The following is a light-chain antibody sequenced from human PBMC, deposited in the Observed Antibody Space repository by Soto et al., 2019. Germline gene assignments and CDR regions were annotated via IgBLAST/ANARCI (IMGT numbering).Light chain of an antibody. Sequence: EIVLTQSPGTLSLSPGERATISCRASQSVSSSYSAWYQQKPCQAPRLLIYGASSRATGIPDRFSGSGSGTDFTLTISRLEPEDFAVYYCQQYGSSPLITFGQGTRLEIK. V-gene: IGKV3-20*01. CDR2: GAS. J-gene: IGKJ5*01. CDR3: QQYGSSPLIT. CDR1: QSVSSSY.